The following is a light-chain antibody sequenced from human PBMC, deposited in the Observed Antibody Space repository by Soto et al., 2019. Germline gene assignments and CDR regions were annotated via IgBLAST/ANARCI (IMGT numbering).Light chain of an antibody. Sequence: EIVLTQSPATLSVSPGESATLSCRASQRVNIDLVWYQQKPGQAPKVLMFSASAREPGIPARFSGGGSETEFTLTISSLQLEDSGVYYCQPYNTWPSTCGPGPKVAIK. J-gene: IGKJ3*01. CDR3: QPYNTWPST. V-gene: IGKV3D-15*01. CDR1: QRVNID. CDR2: SAS.